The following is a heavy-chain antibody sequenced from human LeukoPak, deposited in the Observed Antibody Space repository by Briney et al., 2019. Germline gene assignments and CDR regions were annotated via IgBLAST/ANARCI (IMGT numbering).Heavy chain of an antibody. CDR1: GFTFDDHG. J-gene: IGHJ4*02. V-gene: IGHV3-20*04. CDR2: INWNGGST. D-gene: IGHD1-1*01. CDR3: ARDVSWGTSYFDY. Sequence: GGSLRLSCIASGFTFDDHGMSWVRQAPGKGLEWVSNINWNGGSTGYADSVKGRFTISRDNGKNSLYLQMNSLRVEDTAFYYCARDVSWGTSYFDYCGQGILVTVSS.